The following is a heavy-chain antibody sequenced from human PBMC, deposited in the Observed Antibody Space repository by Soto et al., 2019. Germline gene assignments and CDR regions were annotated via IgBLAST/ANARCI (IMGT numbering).Heavy chain of an antibody. Sequence: GGSLRLSCAASGFTCYNYDMHWVRHAPGKGLEWVTLISYDGSNQYYADSVTGRFTISRDNSQNTLYLQMNSLRHDDTAVYYCAKDSGQLPLYLYSWGQGTLVTVSS. CDR3: AKDSGQLPLYLYS. CDR1: GFTCYNYD. V-gene: IGHV3-30*18. D-gene: IGHD2-2*01. J-gene: IGHJ4*02. CDR2: ISYDGSNQ.